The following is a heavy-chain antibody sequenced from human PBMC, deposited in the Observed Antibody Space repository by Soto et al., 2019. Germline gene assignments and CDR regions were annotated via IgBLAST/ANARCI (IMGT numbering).Heavy chain of an antibody. J-gene: IGHJ5*02. CDR1: GFTFSSYG. V-gene: IGHV3-33*01. CDR3: ARRGSYSTYNWFDP. D-gene: IGHD4-4*01. CDR2: IWYDGSNK. Sequence: QVQLVESGGGVVQPGRSLRLSCAVSGFTFSSYGMHWVRQAPGKGLEWVAVIWYDGSNKYYADSVKGRFTISRDNSKNTLYLQMNSLRAEDTAVYYCARRGSYSTYNWFDPWGQGTLVTVSS.